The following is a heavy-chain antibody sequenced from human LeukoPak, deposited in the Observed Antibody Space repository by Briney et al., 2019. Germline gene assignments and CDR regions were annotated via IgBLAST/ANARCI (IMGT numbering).Heavy chain of an antibody. D-gene: IGHD3-16*01. J-gene: IGHJ5*02. CDR3: ANRRTLGVSGGCCWFDP. CDR1: GGSISSHY. V-gene: IGHV4-4*09. CDR2: IHTSGST. Sequence: PSETLSLTCTVCGGSISSHYWSWIRQPPGKGLEWIGYIHTSGSTNYNPPLQSRVTISVDTSKNRFSLKLSSVTAADTAVHYCANRRTLGVSGGCCWFDPWGQGTLVTVSS.